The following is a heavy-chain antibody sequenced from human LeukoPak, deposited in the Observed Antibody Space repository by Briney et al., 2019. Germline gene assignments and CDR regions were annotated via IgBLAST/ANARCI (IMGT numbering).Heavy chain of an antibody. V-gene: IGHV4-34*01. CDR1: GESFSGYY. Sequence: PSETLSLTCAVYGESFSGYYWTWIRQPPGKGLEWIGEINHSGSTNYNPSLKSRITVSVDTSKNQFSLKLNSVTAADTAVYYCARVTNRGYCSGGSCYFDSWGQGTPVTVSS. J-gene: IGHJ4*02. CDR2: INHSGST. D-gene: IGHD2-15*01. CDR3: ARVTNRGYCSGGSCYFDS.